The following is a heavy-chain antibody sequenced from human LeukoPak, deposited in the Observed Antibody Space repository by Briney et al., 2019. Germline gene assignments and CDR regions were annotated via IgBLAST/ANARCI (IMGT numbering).Heavy chain of an antibody. V-gene: IGHV3-11*04. J-gene: IGHJ2*01. D-gene: IGHD6-13*01. CDR1: EFTVTSNY. CDR2: ISSSGSTI. Sequence: KPGDSLRLSCAASEFTVTSNYMSWVRQAPGKGLEWVSYISSSGSTIYYADSVKGRFSISRDNAKNSLFLQMNSLTAEDTAVFYCARDWRNKYSNSWSRGEWYFDLWGRGTLVTVSS. CDR3: ARDWRNKYSNSWSRGEWYFDL.